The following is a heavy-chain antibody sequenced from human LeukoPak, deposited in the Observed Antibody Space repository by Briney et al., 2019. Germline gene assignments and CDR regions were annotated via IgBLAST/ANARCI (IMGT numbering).Heavy chain of an antibody. Sequence: TSETLSLTCTVSGYSISSGYYLGWIRQPPGKGLEWIGSIYHSGSTYYNPSLKSRVTISVDTSKNQFSLKLSSVTAADTAVYYCARTLRAVADFDYWGQGTLVTVSS. D-gene: IGHD6-19*01. V-gene: IGHV4-38-2*02. CDR2: IYHSGST. J-gene: IGHJ4*02. CDR1: GYSISSGYY. CDR3: ARTLRAVADFDY.